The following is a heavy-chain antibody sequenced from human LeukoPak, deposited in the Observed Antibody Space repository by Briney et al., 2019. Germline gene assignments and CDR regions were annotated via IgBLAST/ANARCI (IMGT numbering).Heavy chain of an antibody. J-gene: IGHJ2*01. Sequence: GGSLRLSCAASGFTFSSYDMHWVRQATGKGLEWVSAIGYAADTYYPDSVRGRFTISRENATNSLYLQMNNLRAGDTAVYYCARGSILRHFDWSTTGWCFDLWGRGTLVTVSS. CDR1: GFTFSSYD. D-gene: IGHD3-9*01. V-gene: IGHV3-13*04. CDR2: IGYAADT. CDR3: ARGSILRHFDWSTTGWCFDL.